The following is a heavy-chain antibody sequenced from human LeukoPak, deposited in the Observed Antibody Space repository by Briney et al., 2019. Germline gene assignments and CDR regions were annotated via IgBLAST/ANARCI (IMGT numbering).Heavy chain of an antibody. CDR3: ASEVRLGDY. D-gene: IGHD3-9*01. Sequence: NHGGSLRLSCAASGFTFSSYSMNWVRQAPGKGLEWVSSISSSSSYIYYADSVKGRFTISRDNAKNSLYLQMNSLRAEDTAVYYCASEVRLGDYWGQGTLVTVSS. V-gene: IGHV3-21*01. CDR2: ISSSSSYI. CDR1: GFTFSSYS. J-gene: IGHJ4*02.